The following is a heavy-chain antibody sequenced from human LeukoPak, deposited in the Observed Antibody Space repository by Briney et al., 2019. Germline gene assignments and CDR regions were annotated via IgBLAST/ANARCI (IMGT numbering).Heavy chain of an antibody. CDR3: ARRFEAVAATGGLDY. D-gene: IGHD6-19*01. CDR2: IYPGDSDT. V-gene: IGHV5-51*01. CDR1: GYRFTNYW. J-gene: IGHJ4*02. Sequence: GESLKISCKGSGYRFTNYWIGWVRQMPGKGLEWMGIIYPGDSDTRYSPSFEGQVTISADKSISTAYLQWSSLKASDTAMYYCARRFEAVAATGGLDYWGQGTLVTVSS.